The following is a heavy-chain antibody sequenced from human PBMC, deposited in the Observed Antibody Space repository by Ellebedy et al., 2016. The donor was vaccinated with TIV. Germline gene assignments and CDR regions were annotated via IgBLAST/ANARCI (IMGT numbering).Heavy chain of an antibody. Sequence: PSETLSLTCSVSGYSISSGYYWGWIRQPPGKGLEWVSTISIISSYIYYADSVKGRFTISRDNAKNSLYLQMNSLRAEDTAVYYCARDHITPVAGIVGSDYWGQGTLVTVSS. CDR1: GYSISSGYY. D-gene: IGHD6-19*01. CDR2: ISIISSYI. J-gene: IGHJ4*02. CDR3: ARDHITPVAGIVGSDY. V-gene: IGHV3-21*01.